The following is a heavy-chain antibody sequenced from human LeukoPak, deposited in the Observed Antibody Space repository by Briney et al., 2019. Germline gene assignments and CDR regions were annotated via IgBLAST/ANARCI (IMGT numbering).Heavy chain of an antibody. Sequence: PGGSLRLSCAASGFTFSNAWMNWVRQAPGKGLEWVGRIKSKTDGGTTDYAAPVKGRFTISRDDSKNTLYLQMNSLKTEDTAVYYCTTDPSPEEAAAEDYWGQGTLVTVSS. V-gene: IGHV3-15*07. J-gene: IGHJ4*02. CDR1: GFTFSNAW. D-gene: IGHD6-13*01. CDR3: TTDPSPEEAAAEDY. CDR2: IKSKTDGGTT.